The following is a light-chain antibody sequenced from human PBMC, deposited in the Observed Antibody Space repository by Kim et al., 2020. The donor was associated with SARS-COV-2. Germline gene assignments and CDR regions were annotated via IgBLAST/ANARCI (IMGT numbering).Light chain of an antibody. J-gene: IGLJ2*01. V-gene: IGLV2-14*03. CDR2: DVS. CDR3: TSYTSSDTLL. Sequence: GQSITISCTGTSSDVGGYNYVSWYQQHPGKAPKLMIYDVSQRPSGVSNRFSGSKSGNTASLTISGLQAEDEADYYCTSYTSSDTLLFGGGTQLTVL. CDR1: SSDVGGYNY.